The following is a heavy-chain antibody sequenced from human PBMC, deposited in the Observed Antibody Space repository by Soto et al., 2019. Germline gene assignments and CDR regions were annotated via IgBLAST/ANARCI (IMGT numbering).Heavy chain of an antibody. J-gene: IGHJ4*02. D-gene: IGHD3-10*01. V-gene: IGHV3-11*01. CDR3: ARDGGSDYLDSYYHYAFDY. CDR1: GFTFSDYY. Sequence: PGGSLTLSCAASGFTFSDYYFSWSRQAPGREREGVPYFSNSGSTMFNPDPVKARSTIPRDNAKNSVYLHLHSLRAEETAVYYCARDGGSDYLDSYYHYAFDYWGQGTLVTVSS. CDR2: FSNSGSTM.